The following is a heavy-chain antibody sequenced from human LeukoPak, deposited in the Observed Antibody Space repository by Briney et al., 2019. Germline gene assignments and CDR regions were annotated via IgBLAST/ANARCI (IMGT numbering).Heavy chain of an antibody. D-gene: IGHD3-16*02. CDR2: IYYSGST. J-gene: IGHJ4*02. Sequence: PSETLSLTCTVSGGSISSSSYYWGWIRQPPGKGLEWIGSIYYSGSTYCNPSLKSRVTISVDTSKNQFSLKLSSVTAADTAVYYCAGNFWGSYRYIDYWAREPWSPSPQ. CDR1: GGSISSSSYY. V-gene: IGHV4-39*01. CDR3: AGNFWGSYRYIDY.